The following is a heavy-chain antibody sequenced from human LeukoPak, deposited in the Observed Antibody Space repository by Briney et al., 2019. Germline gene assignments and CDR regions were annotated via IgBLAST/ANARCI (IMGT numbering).Heavy chain of an antibody. Sequence: GGSLRLSCAASGFTFRSYWMSWVRQAPGKGLEWVANIKQDGSEKYYVDSVKGRFTISRDNSKNTLYLQMNSLRAEDTAVYYCAKLSGGNVNFDYWGQGTLVTVSS. J-gene: IGHJ4*02. CDR3: AKLSGGNVNFDY. V-gene: IGHV3-7*02. D-gene: IGHD4-23*01. CDR1: GFTFRSYW. CDR2: IKQDGSEK.